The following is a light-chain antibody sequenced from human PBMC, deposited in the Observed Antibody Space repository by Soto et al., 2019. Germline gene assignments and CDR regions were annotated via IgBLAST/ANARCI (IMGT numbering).Light chain of an antibody. J-gene: IGLJ2*01. Sequence: QSVLTQPPSASGTPGQRVTISCSGSSSNIASNTINWYQQLPGTAPKLLIHSDNQRPSGVPGRFSGSKSGTSASLAISGLRSEDEADYYCAAWDDSLNGPVFGGGTKLTVL. V-gene: IGLV1-44*01. CDR2: SDN. CDR1: SSNIASNT. CDR3: AAWDDSLNGPV.